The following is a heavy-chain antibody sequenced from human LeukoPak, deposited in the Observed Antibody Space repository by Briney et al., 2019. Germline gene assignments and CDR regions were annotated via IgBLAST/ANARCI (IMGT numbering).Heavy chain of an antibody. CDR1: GGSFSGYY. J-gene: IGHJ5*02. V-gene: IGHV4-34*01. CDR3: ARYFSSSGYYFPYNWFDP. D-gene: IGHD3-22*01. Sequence: SETLSLTCAVYGGSFSGYYSSWIRQPPGKGLEWIGEINHSGSTNYNPSLKSRVTISVDTSKNQFSLKLSSVTAADTAVYYCARYFSSSGYYFPYNWFDPWGQGTLVTVSS. CDR2: INHSGST.